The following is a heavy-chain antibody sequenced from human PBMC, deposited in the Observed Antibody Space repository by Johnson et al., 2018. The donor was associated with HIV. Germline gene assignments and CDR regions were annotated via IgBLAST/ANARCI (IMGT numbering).Heavy chain of an antibody. V-gene: IGHV3-23*04. CDR3: ARVRGGTGHGAFDI. CDR2: ISGSGGST. CDR1: GFTFSSYA. Sequence: VQLVESGGGLVQPGRSLKLSCAASGFTFSSYAMSWVRQAPGKGLEWVSAISGSGGSTYYADSVKGRFTISRDNSKNTLYLQMNSLRTEDTAVYYCARVRGGTGHGAFDIWGQGTMVTVSS. J-gene: IGHJ3*02.